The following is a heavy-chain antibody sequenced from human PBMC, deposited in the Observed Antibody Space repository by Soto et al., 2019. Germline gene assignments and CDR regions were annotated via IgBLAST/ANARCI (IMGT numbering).Heavy chain of an antibody. V-gene: IGHV3-30*18. CDR3: AKDESWYSSGWYQVSDY. D-gene: IGHD6-19*01. J-gene: IGHJ4*02. Sequence: GGSLRLSCAASGLTFSSYGMHWVRQAPGKGLEWVAVISYDGSNKYYADSVKGRFTISRDNSKNTLYLQMNSLRAEDTAVYYCAKDESWYSSGWYQVSDYWGQGTLVTVSS. CDR2: ISYDGSNK. CDR1: GLTFSSYG.